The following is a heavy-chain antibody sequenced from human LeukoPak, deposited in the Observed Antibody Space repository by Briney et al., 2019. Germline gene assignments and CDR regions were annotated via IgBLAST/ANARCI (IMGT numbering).Heavy chain of an antibody. V-gene: IGHV4-61*02. D-gene: IGHD3-10*01. Sequence: SETLSLTCSISGGSISSGSYYWTWIRQSAGTGLEWIGRIYTSGSTNYNPSLKSRVTISIGTSKNDFSLNLSSVTATDTAIYYCARARSGALDIWGQGTLVTGSS. CDR1: GGSISSGSYY. CDR3: ARARSGALDI. J-gene: IGHJ3*02. CDR2: IYTSGST.